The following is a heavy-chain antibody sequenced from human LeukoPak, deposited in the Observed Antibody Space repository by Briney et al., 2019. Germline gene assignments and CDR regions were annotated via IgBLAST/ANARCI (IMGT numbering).Heavy chain of an antibody. CDR3: AKEVVMGETNYYYYGMDV. V-gene: IGHV3-23*01. CDR1: GFNFRGYA. Sequence: GGSLRLSCAASGFNFRGYAMGWVRQAPGKGLECLSAISGGGGRAHYADSVRGRFTISRDNSQNTLQLQMNSLRAEDTAVYYCAKEVVMGETNYYYYGMDVWGQGTTVTVSS. CDR2: ISGGGGRA. J-gene: IGHJ6*02. D-gene: IGHD2-21*01.